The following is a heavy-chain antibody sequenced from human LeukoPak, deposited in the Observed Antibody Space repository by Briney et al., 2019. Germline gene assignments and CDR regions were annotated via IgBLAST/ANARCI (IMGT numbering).Heavy chain of an antibody. CDR1: GYTLTELS. D-gene: IGHD3-22*01. J-gene: IGHJ3*02. CDR3: ATTTSEIVVALGAFDI. V-gene: IGHV1-24*01. CDR2: FDPEDGET. Sequence: GASVKVSCKVSGYTLTELSMHWVRQAPGKGLEWMGGFDPEDGETIYAQKFQGRVTMTEDTSTDTAYMELGSLRSEDTAVYYCATTTSEIVVALGAFDIWGQGTMVTVSS.